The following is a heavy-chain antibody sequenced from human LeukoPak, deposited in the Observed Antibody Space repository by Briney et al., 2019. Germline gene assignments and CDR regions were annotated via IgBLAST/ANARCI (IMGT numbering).Heavy chain of an antibody. Sequence: GGSLRLSCAASGFSFSDYGMYWVRQAPGKGLEWVAFIRYDGTNKYYGDSVKGRFTISRDNSKNTLYLQMNSLRAEDTAVYYCAKDVNVDTAMAFDYWGQGTLVTVS. CDR3: AKDVNVDTAMAFDY. CDR1: GFSFSDYG. J-gene: IGHJ4*02. D-gene: IGHD5-18*01. V-gene: IGHV3-30*02. CDR2: IRYDGTNK.